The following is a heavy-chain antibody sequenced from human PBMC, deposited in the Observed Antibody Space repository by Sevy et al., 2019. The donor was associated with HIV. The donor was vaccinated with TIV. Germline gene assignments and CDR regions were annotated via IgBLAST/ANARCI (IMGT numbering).Heavy chain of an antibody. CDR2: INEDGSTK. V-gene: IGHV3-7*01. Sequence: GGSLRLSCAASGFNIRVYWMLWVRQAPGKGLEWVANINEDGSTKYYLESVKGRFTISRDNAENSVFLQMNSLRVEDTAVYYCARRIRLWDAFDIWGQGTMVTVSS. CDR3: ARRIRLWDAFDI. J-gene: IGHJ3*02. D-gene: IGHD5-18*01. CDR1: GFNIRVYW.